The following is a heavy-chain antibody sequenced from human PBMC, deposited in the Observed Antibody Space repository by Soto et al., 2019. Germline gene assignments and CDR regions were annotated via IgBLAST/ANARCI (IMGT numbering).Heavy chain of an antibody. J-gene: IGHJ4*02. CDR1: GGTFSRHA. Sequence: QVRLVQSGAEVRKPGSSVKVSCKASGGTFSRHAISWVRQAPGQGLEWMGGIIPIFGTANHAQKFQGRVTIIADESTSTVYMELRSLRSEDTAMYYCARGWGYDSNDYYYAYWGQGTLVIVSS. V-gene: IGHV1-69*01. CDR3: ARGWGYDSNDYYYAY. CDR2: IIPIFGTA. D-gene: IGHD3-22*01.